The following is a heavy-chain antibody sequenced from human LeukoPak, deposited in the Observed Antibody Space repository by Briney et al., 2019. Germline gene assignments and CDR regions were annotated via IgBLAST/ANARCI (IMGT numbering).Heavy chain of an antibody. V-gene: IGHV3-21*01. J-gene: IGHJ4*02. D-gene: IGHD3-22*01. CDR2: ISSSSSYI. Sequence: GGSLRLSCAASGFTFSSYSMNWVRQAPGKGLEWVSSISSSSSYIYYADSVKGRFTISRDNSKNTLYLQMNSLRAEDTAVYYCARDVVVVIGFYFDYWGQGTLVTVSS. CDR1: GFTFSSYS. CDR3: ARDVVVVIGFYFDY.